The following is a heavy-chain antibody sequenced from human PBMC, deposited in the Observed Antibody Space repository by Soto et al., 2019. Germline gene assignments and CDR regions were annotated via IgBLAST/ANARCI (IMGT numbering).Heavy chain of an antibody. Sequence: GASVTVSFKASGGTFSSYAISWVRQAPGQGLEWMGGIIPIFGTANYAQKFQGRVTITADESTSTAYMELSSLRSEDTAVYYCVSRCISTSCPYYYYYGMDVWGQGTTVTVSS. J-gene: IGHJ6*02. D-gene: IGHD2-2*01. V-gene: IGHV1-69*13. CDR1: GGTFSSYA. CDR3: VSRCISTSCPYYYYYGMDV. CDR2: IIPIFGTA.